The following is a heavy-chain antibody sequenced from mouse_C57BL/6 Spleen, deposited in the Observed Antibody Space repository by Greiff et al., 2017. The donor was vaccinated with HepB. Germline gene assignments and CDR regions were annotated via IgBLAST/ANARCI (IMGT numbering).Heavy chain of an antibody. CDR3: ARSNDGYLYAMDY. D-gene: IGHD2-3*01. CDR2: IHPNSGST. Sequence: QVQLQQPGAELVKPGASVKLSCKASGYTFTSYWMHWVKQRPGQGLKWIGMIHPNSGSTNYNEKFKSKATLTVDKSSSTAYMQLSSLTSEDSAVYYCARSNDGYLYAMDYWGQGTSVTVSS. V-gene: IGHV1-64*01. J-gene: IGHJ4*01. CDR1: GYTFTSYW.